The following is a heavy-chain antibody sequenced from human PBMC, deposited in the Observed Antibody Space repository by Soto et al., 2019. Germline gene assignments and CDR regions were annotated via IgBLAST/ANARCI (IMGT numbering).Heavy chain of an antibody. CDR1: GGSFKSGSYF. CDR2: VYHTGRT. D-gene: IGHD3-3*01. J-gene: IGHJ4*02. V-gene: IGHV4-61*01. Sequence: LSETLSLTCTVSGGSFKSGSYFWGWIRQPPGKGLEWIGYVYHTGRTSYNPSLKSRVSISMDTSKNQFSLNLDSVTAADTAVYFCARDFAYFDSWGQGTLVTVSS. CDR3: ARDFAYFDS.